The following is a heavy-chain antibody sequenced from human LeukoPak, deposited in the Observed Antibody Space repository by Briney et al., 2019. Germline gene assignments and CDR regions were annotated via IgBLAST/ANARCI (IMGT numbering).Heavy chain of an antibody. CDR3: ARGSSSEGPFDY. V-gene: IGHV3-73*01. D-gene: IGHD6-6*01. CDR2: IRSKANNYAT. CDR1: GFILSDSA. Sequence: GGSLRLSCAASGFILSDSAVHWVRQASGKGLEWIGRIRSKANNYATAYADSLKGRFTVSRDDSKNTAYLQMSSLKIENTAVYYCARGSSSEGPFDYWGQGTLVTVSS. J-gene: IGHJ4*02.